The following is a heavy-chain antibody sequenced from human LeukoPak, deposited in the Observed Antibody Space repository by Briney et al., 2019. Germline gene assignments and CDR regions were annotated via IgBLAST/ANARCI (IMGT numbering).Heavy chain of an antibody. V-gene: IGHV3-13*01. CDR3: AREVTRNAFDI. D-gene: IGHD5-18*01. CDR2: IGTAGDT. Sequence: GGSLRLSCAASGFTFSSYDMHWVRQATGKGLEWVSAIGTAGDTYYPGSVKGRFTISRENAKNSLYLQMNSLRAEDTAVYYCAREVTRNAFDIWGQGTMVTVSS. J-gene: IGHJ3*02. CDR1: GFTFSSYD.